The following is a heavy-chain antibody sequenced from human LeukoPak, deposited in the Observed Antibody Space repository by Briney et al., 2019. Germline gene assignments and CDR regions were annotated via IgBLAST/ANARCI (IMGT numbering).Heavy chain of an antibody. Sequence: ASVTVSCQASGYTFTSYGISWVRPAPGPGLEWMGWISAYNGNTNYAQKLQGRVTMTTDTSTSTAYIELRSLRSDDTAVYYCAREGRFLEWLPVDYWGQGTLVTVSS. CDR1: GYTFTSYG. V-gene: IGHV1-18*01. CDR3: AREGRFLEWLPVDY. J-gene: IGHJ4*02. CDR2: ISAYNGNT. D-gene: IGHD3-3*01.